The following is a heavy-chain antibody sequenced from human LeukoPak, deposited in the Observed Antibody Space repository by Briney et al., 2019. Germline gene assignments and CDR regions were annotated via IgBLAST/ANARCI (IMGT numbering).Heavy chain of an antibody. CDR2: INYSGST. J-gene: IGHJ4*02. CDR3: ASAIGVLPAALGC. V-gene: IGHV4-34*01. CDR1: GGSFSGYY. Sequence: SEALSLTCAVCGGSFSGYYWSWLRQPPGKGLEWFGEINYSGSTNYNPTTESRVNISVHTSKNQSSSTFSAVAAADTAVYYFASAIGVLPAALGCWGQGTLVTVSS. D-gene: IGHD2-2*01.